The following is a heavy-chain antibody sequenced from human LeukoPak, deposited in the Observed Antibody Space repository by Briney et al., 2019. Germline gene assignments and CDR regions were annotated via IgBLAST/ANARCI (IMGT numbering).Heavy chain of an antibody. Sequence: ASVKVSCKASGYTFSSYYMHWVRQAPGQGLEWMGIINPSGGSTSYAQTFQGRVTMTRDTSTSTVYMEVSSLRSEDTAVYYCARNAYYDFFGVGTISSEYYYAMDFWGQGTTVIVSS. CDR3: ARNAYYDFFGVGTISSEYYYAMDF. CDR2: INPSGGST. CDR1: GYTFSSYY. J-gene: IGHJ6*02. V-gene: IGHV1-46*01. D-gene: IGHD3-3*01.